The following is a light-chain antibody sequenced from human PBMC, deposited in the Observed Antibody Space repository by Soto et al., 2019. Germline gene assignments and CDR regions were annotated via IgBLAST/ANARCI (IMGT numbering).Light chain of an antibody. CDR2: DVS. V-gene: IGLV2-14*03. CDR3: NSYTSSRTVV. J-gene: IGLJ2*01. CDR1: SSDVGGYNW. Sequence: QSALTQPASLSGSPGQSITISCTGTSSDVGGYNWVSWYQQHPGKVPKLIIYDVSNRPSGVSTRFSGSKSGNAASLTISGLQAEYEADYYCNSYTSSRTVVFGGGTKLTVL.